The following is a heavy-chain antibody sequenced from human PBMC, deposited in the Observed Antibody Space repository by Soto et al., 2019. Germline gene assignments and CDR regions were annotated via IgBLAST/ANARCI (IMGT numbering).Heavy chain of an antibody. Sequence: NPSETLSLTCTVSGGSISSSSYYWGWIRQPPGKGLEWIGSIYYSGSTYYNPSLKSRVTISVDTSKNQFSLKLSSVTAADTAVYYCARFDHSSSSFYGRFDPWGQGTLVTVSS. J-gene: IGHJ5*02. D-gene: IGHD6-6*01. V-gene: IGHV4-39*01. CDR2: IYYSGST. CDR3: ARFDHSSSSFYGRFDP. CDR1: GGSISSSSYY.